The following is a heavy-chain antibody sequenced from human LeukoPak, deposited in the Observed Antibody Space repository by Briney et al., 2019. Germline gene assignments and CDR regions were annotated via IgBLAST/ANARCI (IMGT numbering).Heavy chain of an antibody. CDR2: IYHSGST. D-gene: IGHD2-2*01. V-gene: IGHV4-30-2*01. Sequence: SETLSLTCAVSGGSISSGGYSWSWIRQPPGKGLEWIGYIYHSGSTYYNPSLKSRVTISVDRSKNQFSLKLSSVTAADTAVYYCAREPRCSSTSCQGRYFDYWGQGTLVTVSS. CDR1: GGSISSGGYS. CDR3: AREPRCSSTSCQGRYFDY. J-gene: IGHJ4*02.